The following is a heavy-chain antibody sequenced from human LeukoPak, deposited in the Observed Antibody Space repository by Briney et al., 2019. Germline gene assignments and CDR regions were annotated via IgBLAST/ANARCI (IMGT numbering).Heavy chain of an antibody. CDR1: GGSISSYY. J-gene: IGHJ5*02. CDR3: ARVFNPPVPAAIGSWFDP. Sequence: SETLSLTCNVSGGSISSYYWSWIRQPPGKGLEWIGYIYYSGRTNYNPSLKSRVTISVDTSKNQFSLKLSSVTAADTAVYYCARVFNPPVPAAIGSWFDPRGPGNPGHRLL. V-gene: IGHV4-59*12. CDR2: IYYSGRT. D-gene: IGHD2-2*01.